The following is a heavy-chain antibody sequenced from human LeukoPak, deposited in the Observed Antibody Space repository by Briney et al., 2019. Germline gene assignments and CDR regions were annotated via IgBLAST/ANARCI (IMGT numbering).Heavy chain of an antibody. V-gene: IGHV4-39*01. J-gene: IGHJ4*02. D-gene: IGHD3-22*01. CDR2: IYYSGST. Sequence: KSSETLSLNCTVSGGSISSSSYYWGWIRQPPGKGLEWIGSIYYSGSTYYNPSLKSRVTISVDTSKNQFSLKLSSVTAADTAVYYCARIRERGSGYPDYWGQGTLVTVSS. CDR3: ARIRERGSGYPDY. CDR1: GGSISSSSYY.